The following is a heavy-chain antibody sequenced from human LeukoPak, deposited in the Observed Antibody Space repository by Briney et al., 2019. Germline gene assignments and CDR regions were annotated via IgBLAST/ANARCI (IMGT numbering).Heavy chain of an antibody. CDR1: GFTFSSYA. CDR3: AKDQYYYDSSGYTHTTPFDY. J-gene: IGHJ4*02. V-gene: IGHV3-23*01. D-gene: IGHD3-22*01. Sequence: GGSLRLSCAASGFTFSSYAMSWARQAPGKGLEWVSAISGSGGSTYYADSVKGRFTISRDNSKNTLYLQMNSLRAEDTAVYYCAKDQYYYDSSGYTHTTPFDYWGQGTLVTVSS. CDR2: ISGSGGST.